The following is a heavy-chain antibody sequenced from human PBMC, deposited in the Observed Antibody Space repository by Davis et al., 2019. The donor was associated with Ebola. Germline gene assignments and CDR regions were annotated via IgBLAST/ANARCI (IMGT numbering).Heavy chain of an antibody. CDR3: AYSGDLWGALDH. J-gene: IGHJ4*02. D-gene: IGHD3-3*01. Sequence: GESLKISCAASGFTLSSSWVQWVRQAPRKGLVWVSRINSDGSIRSYGDSVKGRFTISRDNAKNTLYLQMNNLRAEDTAVYYCAYSGDLWGALDHWGQGTLVTVSP. CDR2: INSDGSIR. CDR1: GFTLSSSW. V-gene: IGHV3-74*01.